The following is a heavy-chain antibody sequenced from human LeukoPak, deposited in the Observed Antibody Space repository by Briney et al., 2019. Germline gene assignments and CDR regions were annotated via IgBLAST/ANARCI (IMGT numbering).Heavy chain of an antibody. Sequence: SETLSLTCAVYGGSFSGYYWDWIRQPPGKGLEWIGEINHSGSTNYNPSLKSRVTISVDTSKNQFSLKLSSVTAADTAVYYCASEPTTTVVTPNVYWGQGTLVTVSS. J-gene: IGHJ4*02. CDR1: GGSFSGYY. V-gene: IGHV4-34*01. D-gene: IGHD4-23*01. CDR2: INHSGST. CDR3: ASEPTTTVVTPNVY.